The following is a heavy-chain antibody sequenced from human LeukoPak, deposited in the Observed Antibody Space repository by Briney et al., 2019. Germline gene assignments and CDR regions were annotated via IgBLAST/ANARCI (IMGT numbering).Heavy chain of an antibody. V-gene: IGHV3-30-3*01. D-gene: IGHD6-19*01. CDR1: GFTFSSYA. J-gene: IGHJ4*02. Sequence: GGSLRLSCAASGFTFSSYAMHWVRQAPGKGLEWVAVISYDGSNKYYADSVEGRFTISRDNSKNTLYLQMNSLRAEDTAVYYCARDIIAVAGRGCDYWGQGTLVTVSS. CDR2: ISYDGSNK. CDR3: ARDIIAVAGRGCDY.